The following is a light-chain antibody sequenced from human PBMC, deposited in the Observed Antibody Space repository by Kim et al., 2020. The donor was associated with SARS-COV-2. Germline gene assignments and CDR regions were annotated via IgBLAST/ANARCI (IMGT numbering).Light chain of an antibody. CDR3: AAWDDSPDGYVV. J-gene: IGLJ2*01. Sequence: QSVLTQPPSVSGTPGQRVSISCSGSTSNIETNTVNWYQQLPGAAPKLLIHTNNHRPSGVPDRFSGSRFGTSASLTISGLQSEDEADYFCAAWDDSPDGYVVFGGGTKLTVL. CDR1: TSNIETNT. V-gene: IGLV1-44*01. CDR2: TNN.